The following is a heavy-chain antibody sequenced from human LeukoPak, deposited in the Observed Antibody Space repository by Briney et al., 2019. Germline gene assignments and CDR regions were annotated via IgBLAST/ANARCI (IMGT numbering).Heavy chain of an antibody. V-gene: IGHV3-7*01. CDR2: INPDGSQK. CDR1: GFTFSLYW. D-gene: IGHD5-24*01. Sequence: GGSLRLSCVASGFTFSLYWMTWVRQFPGKGLEWVADINPDGSQKYSVDSVKGRFTISRDNARNAVFLQMNSLRGEDTAVYSCARGQRRHIDMAPSFDYWGQGTLVTVSS. CDR3: ARGQRRHIDMAPSFDY. J-gene: IGHJ4*02.